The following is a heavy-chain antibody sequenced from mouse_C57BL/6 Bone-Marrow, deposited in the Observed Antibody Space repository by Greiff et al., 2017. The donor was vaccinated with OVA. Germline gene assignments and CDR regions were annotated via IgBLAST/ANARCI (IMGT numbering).Heavy chain of an antibody. D-gene: IGHD2-3*01. CDR3: ARYRGYYDWYFDV. CDR2: ILPSIGRT. CDR1: DSEVFPIAY. J-gene: IGHJ1*03. Sequence: VKLQQSGSELRSPGSSVKLSCKDFDSEVFPIAYMSWVRQKPGHGFEWIGGILPSIGRTIYGEKFEDKATLDADTLSNTAYLELNSLTSEDSAIYYCARYRGYYDWYFDVWGTGTTVTVSS. V-gene: IGHV15-2*01.